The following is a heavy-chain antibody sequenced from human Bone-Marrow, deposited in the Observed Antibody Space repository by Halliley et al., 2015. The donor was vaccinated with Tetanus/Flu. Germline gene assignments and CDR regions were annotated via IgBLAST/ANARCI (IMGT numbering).Heavy chain of an antibody. V-gene: IGHV3-9*01. CDR1: GFTFDDHA. D-gene: IGHD3-10*01. Sequence: SLRLSCAASGFTFDDHAMHWVRQAPGKGLEWVAGISWNSDSIGYVDSVKGRFTISRDNAKNSLYLQMNSLRAEDTALYYCAKDTSDYYGSGTYQNYFDYWGQGTPVTVSS. CDR2: ISWNSDSI. CDR3: AKDTSDYYGSGTYQNYFDY. J-gene: IGHJ4*02.